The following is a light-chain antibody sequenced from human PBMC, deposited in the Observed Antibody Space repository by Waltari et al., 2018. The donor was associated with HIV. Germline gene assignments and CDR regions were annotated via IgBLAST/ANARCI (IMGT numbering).Light chain of an antibody. J-gene: IGLJ3*02. V-gene: IGLV1-40*01. CDR3: QSYDSSLSGWV. CDR2: GNS. CDR1: SSNIGAGYD. Sequence: QSVLTQPPSVSGAPGQRVTISCTGSSSNIGAGYDVPWYQQLPGTAPKLLIYGNSNRPSGVPDRFSGSKSGTSAALAITGLQAGDEADYYCQSYDSSLSGWVFGGGTKLTVL.